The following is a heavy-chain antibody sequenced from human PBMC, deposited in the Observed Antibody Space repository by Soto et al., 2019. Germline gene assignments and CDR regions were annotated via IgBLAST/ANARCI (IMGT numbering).Heavy chain of an antibody. D-gene: IGHD6-13*01. V-gene: IGHV4-39*07. CDR3: ARVLGSSWYYLTIDY. Sequence: PSETLSLTCTVSGGSISSSSYYWGWIRQPPGKGLEWIGSIYYSGSTYYNPSLKSRVTISVDTSKNQFSLKLSSVTAADTAVYYCARVLGSSWYYLTIDYWGQGTLVTVSS. CDR2: IYYSGST. J-gene: IGHJ4*02. CDR1: GGSISSSSYY.